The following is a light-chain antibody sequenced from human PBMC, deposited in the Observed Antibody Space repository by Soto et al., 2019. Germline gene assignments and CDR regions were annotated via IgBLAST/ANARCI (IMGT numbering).Light chain of an antibody. Sequence: EIVLTQSPGTLSLSPRERATLSCRASQSVSSSYVAWYQQKPGQAPRLLIYGASSRATGIPDMFSGSGSGTYFTLTISRLDPEDFAVYYCQQYGSSFGQGTKLEIK. CDR1: QSVSSSY. CDR2: GAS. J-gene: IGKJ2*01. CDR3: QQYGSS. V-gene: IGKV3-20*01.